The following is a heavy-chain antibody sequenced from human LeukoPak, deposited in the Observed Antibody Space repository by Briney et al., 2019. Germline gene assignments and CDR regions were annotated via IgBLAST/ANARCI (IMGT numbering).Heavy chain of an antibody. CDR1: GDSISSSSYY. D-gene: IGHD3-22*01. V-gene: IGHV4-39*01. CDR3: ASSPPYDSSGYYHY. Sequence: SETLSLTCTVSGDSISSSSYYWGWIRQPPGKGLEWIGSIYYSGSTYYNPSLRSRVSISVDTSKNQFSLKLSSVTAADTAVYYCASSPPYDSSGYYHYRGQGTLVTVSS. CDR2: IYYSGST. J-gene: IGHJ4*02.